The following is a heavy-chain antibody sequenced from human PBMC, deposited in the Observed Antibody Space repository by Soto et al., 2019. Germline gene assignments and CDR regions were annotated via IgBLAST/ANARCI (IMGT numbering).Heavy chain of an antibody. CDR3: AKDLGAGDIFDY. V-gene: IGHV3-30*18. J-gene: IGHJ4*02. Sequence: TGGSLRLSCAASGFTFSSYGMHWVRQAPGKGLEWVAVISYDGSNKYYADSVKGRFTISRDNSKNTLYLQMNSLRAEYTAVYYCAKDLGAGDIFDYWGQGTLVTVSS. D-gene: IGHD7-27*01. CDR2: ISYDGSNK. CDR1: GFTFSSYG.